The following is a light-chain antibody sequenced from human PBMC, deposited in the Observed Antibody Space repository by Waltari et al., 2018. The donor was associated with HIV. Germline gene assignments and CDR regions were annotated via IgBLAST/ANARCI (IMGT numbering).Light chain of an antibody. J-gene: IGLJ2*01. CDR1: NLAATKS. CDR3: QVWDGRGDPVI. Sequence: SYVLTQPPSVSVAPGQTARITCWGNNLAATKSVHWYRLNPGQAPVVVIYDDRDRPSGIPDRFSGSSSGDTATLTISRAEAGDEADYYCQVWDGRGDPVIFGGGTKLAVV. V-gene: IGLV3-21*02. CDR2: DDR.